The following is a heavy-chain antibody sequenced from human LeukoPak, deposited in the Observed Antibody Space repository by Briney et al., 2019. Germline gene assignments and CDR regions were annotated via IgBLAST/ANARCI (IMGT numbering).Heavy chain of an antibody. CDR1: GYSFSSFW. D-gene: IGHD3-10*01. Sequence: GESLKISCKGSGYSFSSFWIGWVRQMPGKGLEWMGLIYPGDSDTRYSPSFQGQVTISADKSISTAYLQWSSLKASDTAMYYCARDYYGSGFPFDYWGQGTLVTVSS. J-gene: IGHJ4*02. CDR3: ARDYYGSGFPFDY. CDR2: IYPGDSDT. V-gene: IGHV5-51*01.